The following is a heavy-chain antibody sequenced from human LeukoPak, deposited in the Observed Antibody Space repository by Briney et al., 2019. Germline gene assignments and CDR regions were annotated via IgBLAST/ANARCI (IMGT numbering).Heavy chain of an antibody. D-gene: IGHD3-10*01. CDR2: ISGSGGST. V-gene: IGHV3-23*01. Sequence: PGGSLRLSCAASGFTFSSYGMSWVRQAPGKGLEWVSAISGSGGSTYYADSVKGRFTISRDNSKNTLYLQMNSLRVEDTAVYYCARWGKLGMVRGGLNYYYYYMDVWGKGTTVTISS. J-gene: IGHJ6*03. CDR1: GFTFSSYG. CDR3: ARWGKLGMVRGGLNYYYYYMDV.